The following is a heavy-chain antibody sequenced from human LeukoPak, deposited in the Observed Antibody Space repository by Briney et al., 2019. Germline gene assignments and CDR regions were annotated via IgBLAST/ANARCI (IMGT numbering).Heavy chain of an antibody. CDR3: ASQGDGYNHFIDY. V-gene: IGHV3-21*01. CDR2: ISSSSSYI. J-gene: IGHJ4*02. D-gene: IGHD5-24*01. CDR1: GITLSSFT. Sequence: GGSLRLSCAASGITLSSFTMNWVRQAPGKGLEWVASISSSSSYIYYTDSVKGRFTISRDNARKSLYLQMNTVRAEDTAVYYCASQGDGYNHFIDYWGQGILVTVSS.